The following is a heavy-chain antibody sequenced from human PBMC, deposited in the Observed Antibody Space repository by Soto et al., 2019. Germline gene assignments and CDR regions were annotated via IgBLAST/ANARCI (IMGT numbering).Heavy chain of an antibody. J-gene: IGHJ4*02. V-gene: IGHV4-39*01. Sequence: SETLSLTCTVSGGSISSSSYYWGWIRQPPGKGLEWIGSIYYSGSTYYNPSLKSRVTISVDTSKNQFSLKLSSVTAADTAVYYCARLCTNGVCSDYWGQGTLVTVSS. CDR1: GGSISSSSYY. D-gene: IGHD2-8*01. CDR2: IYYSGST. CDR3: ARLCTNGVCSDY.